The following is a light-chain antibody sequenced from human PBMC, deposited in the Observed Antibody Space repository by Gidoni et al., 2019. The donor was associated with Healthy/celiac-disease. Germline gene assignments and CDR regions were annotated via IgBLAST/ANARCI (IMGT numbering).Light chain of an antibody. CDR1: SGSIASNY. J-gene: IGLJ2*01. Sequence: NFMLTQPHSVSESPGKTVTISCTGSSGSIASNYVQWYQQRPGSPPTTVIYEDNQRPSGVPDRFSGSIDSSSNSASLTISGLKTEDEADYYCQSYDSSNQDVVFGGGTKLTVL. CDR2: EDN. CDR3: QSYDSSNQDVV. V-gene: IGLV6-57*02.